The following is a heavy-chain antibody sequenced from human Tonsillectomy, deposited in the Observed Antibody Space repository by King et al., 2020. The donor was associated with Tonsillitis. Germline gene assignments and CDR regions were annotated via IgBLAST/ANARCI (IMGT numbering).Heavy chain of an antibody. D-gene: IGHD3-3*01. CDR2: IYWDDDK. J-gene: IGHJ3*02. CDR3: AHGGDVGGGLDSFDT. CDR1: GFSLSNSGVG. Sequence: TLQESGPTLVKPTQTLTLTCTFSGFSLSNSGVGVGWIRQPPGKALEWLALIYWDDDKRYSPSLESRLTITKDTSKNQVVLTMTNTAPVDTATYYCAHGGDVGGGLDSFDTGGRGTLVSVSS. V-gene: IGHV2-5*02.